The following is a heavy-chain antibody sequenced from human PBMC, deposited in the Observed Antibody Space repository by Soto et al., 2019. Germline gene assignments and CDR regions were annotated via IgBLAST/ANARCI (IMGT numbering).Heavy chain of an antibody. Sequence: GGSLRLSCAASGFTVSSYSMNWVRQAPGKGLEWVSYISSSSITIYYADSVKGRFTISRDNAKNSLYLQMNSLRDEDTAVYYCASRLRVAVANGMDVWGQGTTVTVSS. CDR2: ISSSSITI. CDR1: GFTVSSYS. D-gene: IGHD6-19*01. J-gene: IGHJ6*02. CDR3: ASRLRVAVANGMDV. V-gene: IGHV3-48*02.